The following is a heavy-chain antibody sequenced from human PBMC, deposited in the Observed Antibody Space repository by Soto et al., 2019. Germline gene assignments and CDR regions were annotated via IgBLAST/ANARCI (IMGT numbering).Heavy chain of an antibody. D-gene: IGHD4-17*01. V-gene: IGHV3-23*01. CDR2: IGGSGGST. J-gene: IGHJ4*02. CDR3: AKDYGDCARYFDY. Sequence: VQLLESGGGLVQPGGSLRLSCAASGFTFSSYAMGWVRQAPGKGLEWVSVIGGSGGSTFYADSVKGRFTISRDNSKNTLYLQMNSLRAEDTSAYYCAKDYGDCARYFDYWGQGTLVTVSS. CDR1: GFTFSSYA.